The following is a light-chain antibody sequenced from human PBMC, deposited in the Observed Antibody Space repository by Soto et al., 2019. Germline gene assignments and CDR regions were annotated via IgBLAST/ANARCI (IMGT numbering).Light chain of an antibody. CDR1: QTGSSKY. V-gene: IGKV3-20*01. Sequence: IVLTQSPGTVSLSPGERATLSCRASQTGSSKYLAWYKQKPGQAPRLLIYDASRRASGVPARFSGSGSGTDFTLTISSLEPEDFAVYYCQQYGSSPWTFGQGTKVDI. CDR3: QQYGSSPWT. CDR2: DAS. J-gene: IGKJ1*01.